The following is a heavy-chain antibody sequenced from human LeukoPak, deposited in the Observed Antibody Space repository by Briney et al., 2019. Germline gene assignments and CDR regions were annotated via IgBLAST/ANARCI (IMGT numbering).Heavy chain of an antibody. Sequence: PSETLSLTCAVYGGSFSGYYWSWIRQPPGKGLEWIGEINHSGSTNYNPSLKSRVTISVDTSKNQFSLKLSSVTAADTAVYYCARVVGRARSGYFQHWGQGTPVTVSS. J-gene: IGHJ1*01. CDR1: GGSFSGYY. V-gene: IGHV4-34*01. D-gene: IGHD4/OR15-4a*01. CDR2: INHSGST. CDR3: ARVVGRARSGYFQH.